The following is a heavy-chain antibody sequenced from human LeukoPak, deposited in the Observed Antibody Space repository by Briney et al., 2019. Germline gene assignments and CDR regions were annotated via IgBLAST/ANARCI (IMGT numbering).Heavy chain of an antibody. V-gene: IGHV5-51*01. CDR1: GYSFTSYW. J-gene: IGHJ1*01. CDR3: AGAHYCGGDCPQIFQH. CDR2: IYPGDPDT. Sequence: GESLKISCKGSGYSFTSYWIGWVRQMPGKGLEWMGIIYPGDPDTRYSPSFQGQVTISADKSISTAYLQWSSLKASDTAMYYCAGAHYCGGDCPQIFQHWGQGTLVTVSS. D-gene: IGHD2-21*02.